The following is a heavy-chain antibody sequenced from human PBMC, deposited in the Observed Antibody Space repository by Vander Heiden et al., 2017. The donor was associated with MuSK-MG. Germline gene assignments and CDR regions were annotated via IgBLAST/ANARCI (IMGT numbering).Heavy chain of an antibody. Sequence: QVQLQESGPGLVKPSETLSLTCAVSGYSISSGYYWGWIRQPPGKGLEWIGSIYHSGSTYYNPALKSRVTISVDTSKNQFSLKMSSVTAADTAVYYCARGRAIDSFYFDYWGQGTLVTVSS. CDR1: GYSISSGYY. V-gene: IGHV4-38-2*01. D-gene: IGHD3-3*01. CDR2: IYHSGST. J-gene: IGHJ4*02. CDR3: ARGRAIDSFYFDY.